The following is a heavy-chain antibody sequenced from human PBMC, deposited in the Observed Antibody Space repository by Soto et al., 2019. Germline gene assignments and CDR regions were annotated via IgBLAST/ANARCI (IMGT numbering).Heavy chain of an antibody. CDR2: IYYSGST. CDR3: ARVDSGGYAYFDY. V-gene: IGHV4-31*01. D-gene: IGHD5-12*01. J-gene: IGHJ4*02. CDR1: GGSITRGGYY. Sequence: QVQLQESGPRLVKPSQTLSLTCTVSGGSITRGGYYWTWIRQHPGKGLEWIGYIYYSGSTYYNPSLQTPLTMSFDTSKNQFSLKLSSVTVADTAVYYCARVDSGGYAYFDYWGQGTLVTVSS.